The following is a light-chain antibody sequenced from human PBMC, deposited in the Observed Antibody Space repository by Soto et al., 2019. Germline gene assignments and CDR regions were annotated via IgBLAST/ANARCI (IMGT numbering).Light chain of an antibody. J-gene: IGLJ1*01. CDR3: AAWDDSLSGLYV. CDR1: SSNIGSNY. Sequence: SVLTQPPSSSGTPGQRVTISCSGSSSNIGSNYVYWYQQLPGTAPKLLIYSNNQRPSGVPDRFSGSKSGTSASLAISGLRCEDEAEYYCAAWDDSLSGLYVFGTGTKLTVL. V-gene: IGLV1-47*02. CDR2: SNN.